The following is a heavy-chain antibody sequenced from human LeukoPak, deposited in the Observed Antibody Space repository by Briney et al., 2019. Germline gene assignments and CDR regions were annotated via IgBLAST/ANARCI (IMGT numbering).Heavy chain of an antibody. CDR2: IHHSGRS. V-gene: IGHV4-38-2*02. J-gene: IGHJ5*02. CDR3: ARDHLANLASRLFDP. Sequence: SETLSLTCTVSGYSISSDYYWGWIRQPPGKGREWIGGIHHSGRSYYNPSLHSRVTTSVETTTNKFSLKLSSVTAADTAVYYCARDHLANLASRLFDPWGQGTLVTVSS. D-gene: IGHD3-3*01. CDR1: GYSISSDYY.